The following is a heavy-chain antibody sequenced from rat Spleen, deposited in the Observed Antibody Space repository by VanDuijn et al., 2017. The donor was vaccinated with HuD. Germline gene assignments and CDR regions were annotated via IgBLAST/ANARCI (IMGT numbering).Heavy chain of an antibody. CDR3: ARSFYGYNYDHFDY. Sequence: QVQLKESGPGLVQPSQTLSLTCTVSGFSLISYAVNWVRQPTGKGLEWMGIIWSGGSTDYNSALKSRLSISRDTSKSQVFLKMNSLQTEDIATYYCARSFYGYNYDHFDYWGQGVMVTVSS. J-gene: IGHJ2*01. CDR2: IWSGGST. V-gene: IGHV2-30*01. CDR1: GFSLISYA. D-gene: IGHD1-9*01.